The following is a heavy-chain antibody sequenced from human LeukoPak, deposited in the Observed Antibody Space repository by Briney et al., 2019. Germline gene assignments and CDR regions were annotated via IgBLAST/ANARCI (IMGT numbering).Heavy chain of an antibody. Sequence: ASVKVSCKASGYTFTSYGISWVRQAPGQGLEWMGWISAYNGNTNYAQKLQGRVTMTTDTSTSTAYMELRSLRSDDTAVYYCARVKYYYGSGSYTYDCWGQGTLVTVSS. CDR3: ARVKYYYGSGSYTYDC. V-gene: IGHV1-18*01. CDR1: GYTFTSYG. D-gene: IGHD3-10*01. J-gene: IGHJ4*02. CDR2: ISAYNGNT.